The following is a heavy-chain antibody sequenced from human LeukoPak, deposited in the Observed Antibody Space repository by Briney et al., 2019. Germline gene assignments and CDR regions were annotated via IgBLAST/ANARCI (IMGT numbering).Heavy chain of an antibody. V-gene: IGHV4-38-2*02. CDR2: IYHSGST. CDR3: ARVIPNSGYENYYYMDV. D-gene: IGHD5-12*01. CDR1: GYSISSGYY. Sequence: SETLSLTCTVSGYSISSGYYWGWIRQPPGKGLEWIGSIYHSGSTYYNPSLKSRVTISVDTSKNQFSLKLSSVTAADTAVYYCARVIPNSGYENYYYMDVWGKGTTVTVSS. J-gene: IGHJ6*03.